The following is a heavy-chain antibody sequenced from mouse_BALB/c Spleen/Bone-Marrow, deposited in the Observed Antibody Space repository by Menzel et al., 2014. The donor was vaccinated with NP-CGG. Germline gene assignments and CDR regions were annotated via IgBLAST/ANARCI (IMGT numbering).Heavy chain of an antibody. Sequence: VKLQESGPGLVAPSQSLSITCTVSGFSLTSYGVHWVRQPPGKGLEWLGVIWAGGSTNYNSALVSRLSISKDNSKSQVFLKMNSLQTDDTAMYYCARDYDEWFAYWGQGTLVTVSA. CDR3: ARDYDEWFAY. CDR2: IWAGGST. J-gene: IGHJ3*01. D-gene: IGHD2-12*01. CDR1: GFSLTSYG. V-gene: IGHV2-9*02.